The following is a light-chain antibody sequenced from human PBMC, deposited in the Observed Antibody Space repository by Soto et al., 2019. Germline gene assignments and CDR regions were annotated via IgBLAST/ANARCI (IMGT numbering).Light chain of an antibody. V-gene: IGKV3-15*01. CDR2: GAS. Sequence: VMTPYPSTIHVSPGARVTLPCRASQSVSSTLAWYQQIPGRPPRLLIYGASARATGSPARFSGSGSGTEVTLTTSSLQSEDFAVDYCHQYYDRPGTFGQGTKVDIK. CDR1: QSVSST. CDR3: HQYYDRPGT. J-gene: IGKJ1*01.